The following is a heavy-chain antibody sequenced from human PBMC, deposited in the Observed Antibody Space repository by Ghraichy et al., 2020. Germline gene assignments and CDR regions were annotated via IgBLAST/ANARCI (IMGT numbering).Heavy chain of an antibody. J-gene: IGHJ6*03. CDR1: GGSISTYY. CDR2: IYYSGST. V-gene: IGHV4-59*01. CDR3: AKMRTSQLFRGYYYYMDV. D-gene: IGHD2-21*01. Sequence: SETLSLTCSVSGGSISTYYWSWIRQTPGKGLEWIGYIYYSGSTNYNPSLKSRVTISVDTSKNQFSLKLSSVTAADTAVYYCAKMRTSQLFRGYYYYMDVWGKGTTVTVSS.